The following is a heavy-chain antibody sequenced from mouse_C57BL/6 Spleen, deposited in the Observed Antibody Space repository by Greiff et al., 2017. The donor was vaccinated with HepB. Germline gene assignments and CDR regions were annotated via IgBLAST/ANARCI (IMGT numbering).Heavy chain of an antibody. CDR2: ISDGGSYT. D-gene: IGHD1-2*01. V-gene: IGHV5-4*01. CDR1: GFTFSSYA. Sequence: DVKLVESGGGLVKPGGSLKLSCAASGFTFSSYAMSWVRQTPEKRLEWVATISDGGSYTYYPDNVKGRFTISRDNAKNNLYLQMSHLKSEDTAMYYCAREDPHYDWFAYWGQGTLVTVSA. CDR3: AREDPHYDWFAY. J-gene: IGHJ3*01.